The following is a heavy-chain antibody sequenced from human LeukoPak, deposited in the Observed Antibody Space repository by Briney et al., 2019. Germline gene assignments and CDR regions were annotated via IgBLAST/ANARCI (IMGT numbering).Heavy chain of an antibody. CDR3: TRRGGSELGAFDI. D-gene: IGHD1-26*01. CDR1: GLTFSGSA. V-gene: IGHV3-73*01. Sequence: GGSLRLSCAASGLTFSGSAMHWVRQASGKGLEWVGRIRSKANSYATAYAASVKGRFTISRDDSKNTAYLQMNSLKTEDTAVYYCTRRGGSELGAFDIWGQGTMVTVSS. CDR2: IRSKANSYAT. J-gene: IGHJ3*02.